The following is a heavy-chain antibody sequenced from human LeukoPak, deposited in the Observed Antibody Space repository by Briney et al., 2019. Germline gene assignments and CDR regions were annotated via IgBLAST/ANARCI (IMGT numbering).Heavy chain of an antibody. CDR3: ARGLRDYYGSGSPSFFDY. CDR2: IIPIFGTA. CDR1: GGTFSSYA. D-gene: IGHD3-10*01. J-gene: IGHJ4*02. Sequence: GASVKVSCKASGGTFSSYAISWVRQAPGQGLEWMGGIIPIFGTANYAQKFQGRVTITTDESTSTAYMELSSLRSEDTAVYYYARGLRDYYGSGSPSFFDYWGQGTLVTVSS. V-gene: IGHV1-69*05.